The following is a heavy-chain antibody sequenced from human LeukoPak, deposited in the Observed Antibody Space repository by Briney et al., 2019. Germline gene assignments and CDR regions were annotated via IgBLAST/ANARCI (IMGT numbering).Heavy chain of an antibody. J-gene: IGHJ5*02. D-gene: IGHD3-3*01. CDR3: ARGRTYYDFWSGYAPGWFDP. Sequence: GASVKVSCKASGYTFTSYAMHWVRQAPGQRLEWMGWINAGNGNTKYSQKFQGRVTITRDTPASTAYMELSSLRSEDTAVYYCARGRTYYDFWSGYAPGWFDPWGQGTLVTVSS. V-gene: IGHV1-3*01. CDR2: INAGNGNT. CDR1: GYTFTSYA.